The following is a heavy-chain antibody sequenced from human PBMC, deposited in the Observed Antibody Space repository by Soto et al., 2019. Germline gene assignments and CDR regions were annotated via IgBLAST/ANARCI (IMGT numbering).Heavy chain of an antibody. CDR2: ISSSSSYI. Sequence: GGSLRLSCAASGFTFSSYSMNWVRQAPGKGLEWVSSISSSSSYIYYADSVKGRFTISRDNAKNSLYLQMNSLRAEDTAVYYCARAPYYDFWSGYYDYYDYMDVWGKGTTVTVSS. CDR1: GFTFSSYS. D-gene: IGHD3-3*01. J-gene: IGHJ6*03. V-gene: IGHV3-21*01. CDR3: ARAPYYDFWSGYYDYYDYMDV.